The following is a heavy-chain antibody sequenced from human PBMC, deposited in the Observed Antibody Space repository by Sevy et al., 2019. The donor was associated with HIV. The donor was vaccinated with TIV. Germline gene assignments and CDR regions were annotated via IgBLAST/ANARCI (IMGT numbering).Heavy chain of an antibody. V-gene: IGHV3-9*01. CDR3: ARGPDYYDSSGYYYQ. D-gene: IGHD3-22*01. Sequence: GGSLRLSCAASGFTFDDYAMHWVRQTPGKGLEWVSGISWNSASIDYADSVKGRFTISRDNAKNSLYLQMKSLRADDTAVYYCARGPDYYDSSGYYYQWGQGTLVTVSS. CDR1: GFTFDDYA. J-gene: IGHJ4*02. CDR2: ISWNSASI.